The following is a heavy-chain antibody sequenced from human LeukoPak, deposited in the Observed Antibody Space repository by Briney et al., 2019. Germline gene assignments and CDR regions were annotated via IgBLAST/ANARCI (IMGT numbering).Heavy chain of an antibody. J-gene: IGHJ4*02. Sequence: ASVKVSCKASGYTFTGYYMHWVRQAPGQGLEWMGWINPNSGGTNYAQKFQGWVTMTRDTSISTAYMELSRLRSDDTAVYYCARDFLRGSGSYYLDYWGQGTLVTVSS. CDR1: GYTFTGYY. V-gene: IGHV1-2*04. CDR2: INPNSGGT. CDR3: ARDFLRGSGSYYLDY. D-gene: IGHD3-10*01.